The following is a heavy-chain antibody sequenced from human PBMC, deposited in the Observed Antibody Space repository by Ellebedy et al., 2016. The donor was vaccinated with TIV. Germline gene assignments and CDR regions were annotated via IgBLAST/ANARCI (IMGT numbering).Heavy chain of an antibody. J-gene: IGHJ4*02. V-gene: IGHV3-30*18. D-gene: IGHD3-10*02. CDR3: AKSKETYVQGADPYDY. Sequence: GGSLRLXXAASRFTFGAYSMHWVRQAPGKGLEWVAVISFDGSNTYYADSMKGRFTISRDNSKNTLYLQLNSLRTEDTAVYYCAKSKETYVQGADPYDYWGQGTLVTVSS. CDR2: ISFDGSNT. CDR1: RFTFGAYS.